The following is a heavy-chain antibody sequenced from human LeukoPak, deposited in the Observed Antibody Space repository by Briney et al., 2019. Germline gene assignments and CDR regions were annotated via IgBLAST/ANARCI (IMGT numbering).Heavy chain of an antibody. D-gene: IGHD3-16*02. CDR2: IYYSGST. V-gene: IGHV4-59*01. Sequence: SETLSLTCTVSGGSISSYYWSWIRQPPGKGLEWIGYIYYSGSTNYNPSPKSRVTISVDTSKNQFSLKLSSVTAADTAVYYCAREGITFGGVVVPYFDYWGQGTLVTVSS. J-gene: IGHJ4*02. CDR1: GGSISSYY. CDR3: AREGITFGGVVVPYFDY.